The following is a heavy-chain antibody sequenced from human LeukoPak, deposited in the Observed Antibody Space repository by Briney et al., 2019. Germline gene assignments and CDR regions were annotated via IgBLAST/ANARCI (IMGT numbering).Heavy chain of an antibody. J-gene: IGHJ4*02. CDR2: ISYDGSNK. CDR3: ARYKYQRSLDY. CDR1: GFTFSSYA. Sequence: GGSLRLSCAASGFTFSSYAMHWVRQAPGKGLEWVAVISYDGSNKYYADSVKGRFTISRDNAKNSLYLQMNSLRAEDTAVYYCARYKYQRSLDYWGRGTLVTVSS. D-gene: IGHD2-2*01. V-gene: IGHV3-30-3*01.